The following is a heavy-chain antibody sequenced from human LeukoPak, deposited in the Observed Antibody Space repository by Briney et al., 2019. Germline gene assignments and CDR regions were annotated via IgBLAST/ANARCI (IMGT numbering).Heavy chain of an antibody. CDR1: GGSVSSGSYY. J-gene: IGHJ5*02. V-gene: IGHV4-61*01. CDR3: ARDLIESEGWFDP. CDR2: IYYSGST. D-gene: IGHD3-3*01. Sequence: PSETLSLTCTVSGGSVSSGSYYWSWIRQPPGKGLEWIGYIYYSGSTNYNPSLKSRVTISVDTSKNQFSLKLSSVTAADTAVYYCARDLIESEGWFDPWGQGTLVTVSS.